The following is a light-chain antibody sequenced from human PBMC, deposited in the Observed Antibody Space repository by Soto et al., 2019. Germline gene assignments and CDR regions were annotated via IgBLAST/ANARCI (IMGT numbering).Light chain of an antibody. Sequence: QSVLTQPPSASGTPGQRVTISCSGSSSNIGSNTVNWYQQLPGTAPKLLIYSNNQRPSGVPDRFSGSKSGTSASLAISGLQSEDEPDYYCAAWDDSLNAYVFGTGTELTVL. V-gene: IGLV1-44*01. CDR3: AAWDDSLNAYV. J-gene: IGLJ1*01. CDR2: SNN. CDR1: SSNIGSNT.